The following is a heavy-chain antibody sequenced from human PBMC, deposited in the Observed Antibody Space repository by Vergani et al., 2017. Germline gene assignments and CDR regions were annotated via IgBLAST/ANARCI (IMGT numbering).Heavy chain of an antibody. J-gene: IGHJ2*01. CDR2: IIPILGIA. CDR3: ARPYYDRIPRAWYFDL. CDR1: GGTFSSYT. D-gene: IGHD3-22*01. V-gene: IGHV1-69*02. Sequence: QVQLVQSGAEVKKPGSSVKVSCKASGGTFSSYTISWVRQAPGQGLEWMGRIIPILGIANYAQKFQGRVTITADKSTSTAYMELSSLRSEDTAVYYCARPYYDRIPRAWYFDLWGRGTLVTVSS.